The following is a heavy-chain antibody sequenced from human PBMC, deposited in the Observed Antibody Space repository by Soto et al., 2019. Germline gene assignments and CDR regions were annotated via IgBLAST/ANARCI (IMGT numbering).Heavy chain of an antibody. J-gene: IGHJ6*03. CDR3: VRAVVFSIKYYHHMDV. CDR1: GSTFSDHH. Sequence: GGSLRLSCAASGSTFSDHHMDWVRQAPGKELEWLGRARNKVKGYTTEYAASVKGRFTVSRDDSKSSLYLQMNSLKSEDTAVYYCVRAVVFSIKYYHHMDVWGKGTTVTVSS. V-gene: IGHV3-72*01. D-gene: IGHD3-9*01. CDR2: ARNKVKGYTT.